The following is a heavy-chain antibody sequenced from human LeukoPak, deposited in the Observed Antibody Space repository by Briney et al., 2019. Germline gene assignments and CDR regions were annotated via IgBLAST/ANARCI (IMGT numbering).Heavy chain of an antibody. CDR2: ISGSGGST. CDR1: GFTFSSYA. V-gene: IGHV3-23*01. Sequence: PGGSLRLSCAASGFTFSSYAMSWVRQAPGKGLEWVSAISGSGGSTYYADSVKGRFTISRDNSKNTLYLQMNSLGAEDTAVYYCAKDIHDSSGYSPCYWGQGTLVTVSS. CDR3: AKDIHDSSGYSPCY. J-gene: IGHJ4*02. D-gene: IGHD3-22*01.